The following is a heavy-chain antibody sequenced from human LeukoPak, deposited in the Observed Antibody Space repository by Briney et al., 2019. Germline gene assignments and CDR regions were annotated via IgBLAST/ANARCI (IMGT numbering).Heavy chain of an antibody. CDR2: INSDGCST. V-gene: IGHV3-74*01. J-gene: IGHJ3*02. CDR3: ARRIVTYYYDSSGSLDAFDI. Sequence: GGSLRLSCAASGFTFSSYWMHWVRQAPGKGLVWVSRINSDGCSTSYADSVKGRFTISRDNAKNTLYLQMNSLRAENTAVSYCARRIVTYYYDSSGSLDAFDIWGQGTMVTVSS. D-gene: IGHD3-22*01. CDR1: GFTFSSYW.